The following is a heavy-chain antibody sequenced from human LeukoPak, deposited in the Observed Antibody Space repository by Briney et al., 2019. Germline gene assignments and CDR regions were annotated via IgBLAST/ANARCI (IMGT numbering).Heavy chain of an antibody. V-gene: IGHV6-1*01. J-gene: IGHJ6*02. CDR3: ARGYWAHGMNV. CDR1: GDSVPSATTA. D-gene: IGHD6-13*01. CDR2: AYYTSKWIT. Sequence: SQTLSLTCAISGDSVPSATTAWNWIRQSPSRGLKCLGRAYYTSKWITNYAVSVRSRITVNPNTSNNQLSLQLNSVTPEDTAVYYCARGYWAHGMNVWGPGTTITVSS.